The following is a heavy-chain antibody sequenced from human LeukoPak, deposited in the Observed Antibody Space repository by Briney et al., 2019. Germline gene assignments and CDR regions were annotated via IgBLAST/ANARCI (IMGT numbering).Heavy chain of an antibody. CDR2: IYISGSGST. V-gene: IGHV4-4*07. CDR3: ARGTVTMDY. CDR1: GGSISSYY. D-gene: IGHD4-17*01. J-gene: IGHJ4*02. Sequence: TSETLSLTCTVSGGSISSYYWSWIRQPAGKGLERIGRIYISGSGSTNYNPSLKSRVTMSVDTSKNQFSLKLSSVTAADMAVYYCARGTVTMDYWGRGTLVTVSS.